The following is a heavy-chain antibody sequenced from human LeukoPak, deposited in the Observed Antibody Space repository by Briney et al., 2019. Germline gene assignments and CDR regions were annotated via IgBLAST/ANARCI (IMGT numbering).Heavy chain of an antibody. J-gene: IGHJ1*01. D-gene: IGHD6-13*01. V-gene: IGHV1-69*13. Sequence: SVKVSCKASGGTFSSYAISWVRQAPGQGLEWMGGIIPIFGTANYAQKFQGRVTITADESTSTAYMELSSLRSEDTAVYYCASSPQSLIAAAGTEHFQHWGQGTLVTVSS. CDR2: IIPIFGTA. CDR3: ASSPQSLIAAAGTEHFQH. CDR1: GGTFSSYA.